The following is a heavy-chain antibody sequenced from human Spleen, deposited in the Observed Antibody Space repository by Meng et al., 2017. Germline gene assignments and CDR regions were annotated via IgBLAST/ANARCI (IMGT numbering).Heavy chain of an antibody. V-gene: IGHV4-59*12. Sequence: SETLSLTCTVSGGSIKNYYWTWVRQPPGKGLEWIGYIYYSGSTNYNPSLESRATISVDTSQNNLSLKLSSVTAADSAVYYCARGPTTMAHDFDYWGQGTRVTVSS. CDR2: IYYSGST. D-gene: IGHD4-11*01. CDR3: ARGPTTMAHDFDY. CDR1: GGSIKNYY. J-gene: IGHJ4*02.